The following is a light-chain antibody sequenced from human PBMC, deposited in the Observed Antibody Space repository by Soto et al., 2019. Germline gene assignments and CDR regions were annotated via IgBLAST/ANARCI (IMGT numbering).Light chain of an antibody. CDR2: GAS. V-gene: IGKV3-20*01. J-gene: IGKJ1*01. CDR1: QSVRSNF. CDR3: QRYDSFRT. Sequence: EIELTQSPGTLSLSPGEIATLSYRASQSVRSNFLAWYQQKPGQAPRLLIYGASNRATGIPDRFSGSGSGTDFTLTITRLDPEDFAMYYCQRYDSFRTFGQGTKVDIK.